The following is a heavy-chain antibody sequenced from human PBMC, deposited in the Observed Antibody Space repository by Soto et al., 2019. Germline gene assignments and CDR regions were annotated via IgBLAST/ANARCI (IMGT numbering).Heavy chain of an antibody. CDR3: ARALSSGYYTGDNWFDP. D-gene: IGHD3-22*01. CDR2: IYYSGST. V-gene: IGHV4-31*03. J-gene: IGHJ5*02. Sequence: TLSLTCTVSGGSISSGGYYWSWIRQHPGKGLEWIGYIYYSGSTYYNPSLKSRVTISVDTSKNQFSLKLSSVTAADTAVYYCARALSSGYYTGDNWFDPWGQGTLVTVSS. CDR1: GGSISSGGYY.